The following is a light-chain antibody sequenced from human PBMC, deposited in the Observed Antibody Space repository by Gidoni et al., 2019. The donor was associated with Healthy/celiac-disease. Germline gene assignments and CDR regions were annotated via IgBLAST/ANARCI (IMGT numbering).Light chain of an antibody. J-gene: IGLJ2*01. CDR2: EVS. CDR1: SSDVGGYNY. V-gene: IGLV2-8*01. Sequence: QSALTQPPFASGSPRQSVTISCTGTSSDVGGYNYVSWYQQHPGKAPKLMIYEVSKRPSGVPDRFSGSKSGNTASLTVSGLQAEDEADYYCSSYAGSNDFGVFGGGTKLTVL. CDR3: SSYAGSNDFGV.